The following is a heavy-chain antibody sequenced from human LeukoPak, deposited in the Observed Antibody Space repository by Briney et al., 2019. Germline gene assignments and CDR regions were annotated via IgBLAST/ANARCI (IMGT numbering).Heavy chain of an antibody. Sequence: SETLSLTCTVSGGSISSGSYYWSWIRQPAGKGLEWIGRIYTSGSTNYNPSLKSRVTISVDTSKNQFSLKLSSVTAADTAVYYCARVRKVGATIGAFDIWGQGTMVTVSS. D-gene: IGHD1-26*01. CDR2: IYTSGST. CDR3: ARVRKVGATIGAFDI. CDR1: GGSISSGSYY. J-gene: IGHJ3*02. V-gene: IGHV4-61*02.